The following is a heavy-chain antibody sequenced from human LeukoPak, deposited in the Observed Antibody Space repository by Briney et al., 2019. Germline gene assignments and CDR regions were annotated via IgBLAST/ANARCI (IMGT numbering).Heavy chain of an antibody. CDR3: ATDAVES. V-gene: IGHV3-23*01. CDR2: ICCSGGSI. CDR1: GFTFSSYA. Sequence: GGSLSLFCAASGFTFSSYAMLWVRESPGKRLEWVSAICCSGGSIFYADSVGGLFTISRDNSKNTLYLQMNSLRDEATAVYYCATDAVESWGQGTLVTVSS. J-gene: IGHJ5*01.